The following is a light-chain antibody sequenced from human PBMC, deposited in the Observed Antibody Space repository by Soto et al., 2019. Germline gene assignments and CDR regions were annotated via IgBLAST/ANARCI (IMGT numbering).Light chain of an antibody. Sequence: DIQMTQSPSTLSASVGDRITITCRASQSIGSWLAWYQQKPGKAPKVLIYKASRLESGVPSRFSGSGSGTEFTLTISSLQPDDFATYYCQQYNSYWTFGQGTKVEIK. CDR2: KAS. J-gene: IGKJ1*01. CDR3: QQYNSYWT. CDR1: QSIGSW. V-gene: IGKV1-5*03.